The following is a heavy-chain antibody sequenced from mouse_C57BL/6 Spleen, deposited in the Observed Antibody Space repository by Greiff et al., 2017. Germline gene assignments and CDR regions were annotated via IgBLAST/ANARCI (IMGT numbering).Heavy chain of an antibody. CDR2: FYPGSGSI. V-gene: IGHV1-62-2*01. CDR1: GYTFTEYT. Sequence: QVQLQQSGAELVKPGASVKLSCKASGYTFTEYTIHWVKQRSGQGLEWIGWFYPGSGSIKYNEKFKDKAPLTADKSSSTVYMELSRVTSEDSAVYFCARHEEDYYGSGSYFDYWGQGTTLTVSS. D-gene: IGHD1-1*01. J-gene: IGHJ2*01. CDR3: ARHEEDYYGSGSYFDY.